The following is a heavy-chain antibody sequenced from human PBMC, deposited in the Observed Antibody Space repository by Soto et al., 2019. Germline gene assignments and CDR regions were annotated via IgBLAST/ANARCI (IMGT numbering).Heavy chain of an antibody. Sequence: GGSLRLSCAASGFTFSSYAMHWVRQAPGKGLEWVAVISYDGSNKYYADSVKGRFTISRDNSKNTLYLQMNSLRAEDTAVYYCARAHGVGDPPVDYWGQGTLVTVSS. CDR3: ARAHGVGDPPVDY. J-gene: IGHJ4*02. CDR2: ISYDGSNK. V-gene: IGHV3-30*04. D-gene: IGHD3-16*01. CDR1: GFTFSSYA.